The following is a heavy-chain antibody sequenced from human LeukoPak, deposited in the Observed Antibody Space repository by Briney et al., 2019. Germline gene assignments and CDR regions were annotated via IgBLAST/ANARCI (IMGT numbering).Heavy chain of an antibody. CDR1: GGSISSGDYY. CDR3: ARLTRFVSGVLNPLDS. CDR2: IYYSGST. V-gene: IGHV4-30-4*01. D-gene: IGHD3-3*01. J-gene: IGHJ4*02. Sequence: PSQTLSLTCTVSGGSISSGDYYWSWIRQPPGKGLEWIGYIYYSGSTYYNPSLKSRVTISVDTSNNQFSLRLSSVTAADTAVYYCARLTRFVSGVLNPLDSWGQGTLVTVSS.